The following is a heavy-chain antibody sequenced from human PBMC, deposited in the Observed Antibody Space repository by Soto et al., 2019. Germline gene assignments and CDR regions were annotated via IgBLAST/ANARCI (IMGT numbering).Heavy chain of an antibody. CDR1: GYNFTNYW. CDR3: ARSRRGAYSSGWYSPSGYYNYGIDV. J-gene: IGHJ6*02. CDR2: IYPGDSDI. V-gene: IGHV5-51*01. D-gene: IGHD6-19*01. Sequence: GESLKISCQAFGYNFTNYWIGWVRQMPGKGLEWMGIIYPGDSDISYSPSLQGQVSISADTSISTAYLQWTSLKASDTAMYYCARSRRGAYSSGWYSPSGYYNYGIDVWGQGTKVTVSS.